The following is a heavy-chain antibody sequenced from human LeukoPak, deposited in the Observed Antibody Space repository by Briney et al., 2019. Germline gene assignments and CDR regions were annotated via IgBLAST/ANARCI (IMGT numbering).Heavy chain of an antibody. D-gene: IGHD6-19*01. CDR2: IQRDGSEK. V-gene: IGHV3-7*01. J-gene: IGHJ4*02. CDR1: GFTFSNYW. CDR3: ARQGYSSGK. Sequence: GGSLRLSCAASGFTFSNYWMNWVRQAPGKGLEWVASIQRDGSEKYYVESVKGRFTISRDNAKNSLYLQMNSLRAEDTAVYYCARQGYSSGKWGQATLVTVSS.